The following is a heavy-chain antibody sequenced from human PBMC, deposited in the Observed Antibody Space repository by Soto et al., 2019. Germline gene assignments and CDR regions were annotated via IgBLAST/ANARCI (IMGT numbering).Heavy chain of an antibody. Sequence: EVQLVESGGGLVQPGGSLRLSCAASGFTVSSNYMSWVRQAPGKGLEWVSVIYSGGSTYYADSVKGRFTISRHNSKNTLYLQMNSLGAEDTAVYYCARGGGNLLQYGMDVWGQGTTVTVSS. CDR2: IYSGGST. V-gene: IGHV3-53*04. CDR3: ARGGGNLLQYGMDV. J-gene: IGHJ6*02. D-gene: IGHD1-7*01. CDR1: GFTVSSNY.